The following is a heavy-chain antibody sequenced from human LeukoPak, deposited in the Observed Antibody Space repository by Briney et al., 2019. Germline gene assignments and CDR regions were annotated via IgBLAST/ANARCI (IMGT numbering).Heavy chain of an antibody. J-gene: IGHJ4*02. V-gene: IGHV3-7*01. CDR3: ARLREIPVFGVVTKSTSYFDY. CDR1: GFTVSSYW. Sequence: GGSLRLSCAASGFTVSSYWMSWVRRAPGKGLELVANIKQDRSEKYYVDSVKGRFTISRDNAKNSLYLQMNSLRAEDTAVYYCARLREIPVFGVVTKSTSYFDYWGQGTLVTVSS. CDR2: IKQDRSEK. D-gene: IGHD3-3*01.